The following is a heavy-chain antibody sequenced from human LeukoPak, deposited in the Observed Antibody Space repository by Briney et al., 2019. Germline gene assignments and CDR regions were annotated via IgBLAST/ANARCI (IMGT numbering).Heavy chain of an antibody. CDR2: ISSSSSYI. CDR1: GFTFSSYW. D-gene: IGHD3-22*01. J-gene: IGHJ4*02. V-gene: IGHV3-21*01. CDR3: ASIIRYYYDSSGFPSG. Sequence: KSGGSLRLSCAASGFTFSSYWMSWVRQAPGKGLEWVSSISSSSSYIYYADSVKGRFTISRDNAKNSLYLQMNSLRAEDTAVYYCASIIRYYYDSSGFPSGWGQGTLVTVSS.